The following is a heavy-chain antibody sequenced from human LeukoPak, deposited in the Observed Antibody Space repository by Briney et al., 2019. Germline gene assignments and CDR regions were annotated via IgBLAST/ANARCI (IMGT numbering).Heavy chain of an antibody. V-gene: IGHV4-59*01. CDR2: IHNSGIS. CDR1: GVSISNGF. CDR3: VYSSGWTNFYYYGIDV. J-gene: IGHJ6*02. D-gene: IGHD6-19*01. Sequence: SETLSLTCTVSGVSISNGFWSWIRQPPGKEPEWISSIHNSGISNYIPSLKSRLTISRDTSKNQFSLKLRSVTAADTAIYYCVYSSGWTNFYYYGIDVWGQGTTVTVSS.